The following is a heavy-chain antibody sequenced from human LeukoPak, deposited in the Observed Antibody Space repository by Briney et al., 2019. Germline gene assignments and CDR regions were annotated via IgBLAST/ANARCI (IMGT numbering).Heavy chain of an antibody. J-gene: IGHJ4*02. CDR2: IYYSGST. CDR1: GGSISSSSYY. D-gene: IGHD2-15*01. CDR3: ASPGGCSGGSCYDFDY. V-gene: IGHV4-61*05. Sequence: SETLSLTCTVSGGSISSSSYYWSWIRQPPGKGLEWIGYIYYSGSTNYNPSLKSRVTISVDTSKNQFSLKLSSVTAADTAVYYCASPGGCSGGSCYDFDYWGQGTLVTVSS.